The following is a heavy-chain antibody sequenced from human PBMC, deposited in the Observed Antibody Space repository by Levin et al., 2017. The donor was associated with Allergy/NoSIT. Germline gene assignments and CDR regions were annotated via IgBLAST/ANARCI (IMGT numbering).Heavy chain of an antibody. CDR3: ARKAIFGVASAGRYYYGMDV. CDR2: INWNGGST. V-gene: IGHV3-20*01. D-gene: IGHD3-3*01. Sequence: SCAASGFTFDDYGMSWVRQAPGKGLEWVSGINWNGGSTGYADSVKGRFTISRDNAKNSLYLQMNSLRAEDTALYHCARKAIFGVASAGRYYYGMDVWGQGTTVTVSS. J-gene: IGHJ6*02. CDR1: GFTFDDYG.